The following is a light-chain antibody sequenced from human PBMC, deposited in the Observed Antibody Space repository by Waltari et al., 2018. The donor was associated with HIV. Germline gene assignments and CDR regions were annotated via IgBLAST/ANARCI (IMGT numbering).Light chain of an antibody. V-gene: IGKV1-5*03. CDR1: QSIGSW. Sequence: EIQMTQSPTTLFASVGDRVNITCRASQSIGSWFAWYQQKPGKAPKLLIYNASTLESGIPSRFSGSGSGTDFTLTISSLQPDDFATYYCQQYNSYSAFGQGTKLEIK. J-gene: IGKJ2*01. CDR2: NAS. CDR3: QQYNSYSA.